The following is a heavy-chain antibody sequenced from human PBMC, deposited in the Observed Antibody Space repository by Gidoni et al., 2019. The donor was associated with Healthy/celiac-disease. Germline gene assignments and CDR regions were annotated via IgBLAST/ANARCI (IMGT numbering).Heavy chain of an antibody. CDR2: IWYDGSNK. CDR1: GLTFRSYG. V-gene: IGHV3-33*01. CDR3: ARAYSSGWYDAFDI. J-gene: IGHJ3*02. D-gene: IGHD6-19*01. Sequence: QVQLVESGGGVVQPGWSLRLSCAASGLTFRSYGMHWVRQAPGKGLEWVAVIWYDGSNKYYADSVEGRFTISRDNSKNTLYLQMNSLRAEDTAVYYCARAYSSGWYDAFDIWGQGTMVTVFS.